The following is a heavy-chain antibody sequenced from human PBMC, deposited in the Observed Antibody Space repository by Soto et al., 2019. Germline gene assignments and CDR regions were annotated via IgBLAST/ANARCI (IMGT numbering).Heavy chain of an antibody. CDR2: IYWDDDK. V-gene: IGHV2-5*02. Sequence: QITLKESGPTLVKPTQTLTLTCTFSGFSLSTSGVGVGWIRQPPGKALEWLALIYWDDDKRYSPSLKSRLTITKDTSKDQVVLTVTNMDPVDTATYYCAHRSVVTNFDYWGQGTLVTVSS. J-gene: IGHJ4*02. CDR3: AHRSVVTNFDY. D-gene: IGHD2-15*01. CDR1: GFSLSTSGVG.